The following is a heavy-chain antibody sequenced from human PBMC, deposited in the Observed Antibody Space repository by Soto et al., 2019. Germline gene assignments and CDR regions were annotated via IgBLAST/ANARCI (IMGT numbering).Heavy chain of an antibody. CDR2: IIPIFGTA. CDR3: ARDETYGDYEDYYYYGMDV. J-gene: IGHJ6*02. Sequence: SVKVSCKASGGTFSSYAISWVRQAPGQGLEWMGGIIPIFGTANYAQKFQGRVTITADESTSTAYTELSSLRSEDTAVYYCARDETYGDYEDYYYYGMDVWGQGTTVTVSS. D-gene: IGHD4-17*01. V-gene: IGHV1-69*13. CDR1: GGTFSSYA.